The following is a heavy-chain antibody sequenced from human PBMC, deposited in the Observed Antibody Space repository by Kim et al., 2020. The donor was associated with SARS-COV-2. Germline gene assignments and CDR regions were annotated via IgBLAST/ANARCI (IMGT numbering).Heavy chain of an antibody. V-gene: IGHV1-2*02. J-gene: IGHJ4*02. CDR2: INPNSGDT. CDR3: ARSGDCDS. Sequence: ASVKLSCKASGYTFTGYYIHWVRQAPGQGLEWMGWINPNSGDTSYAQKFQGKVTLTSDTSIRTAYMELSRLTSDDTAVYYCARSGDCDSWGQGTLVTVSS. D-gene: IGHD2-21*01. CDR1: GYTFTGYY.